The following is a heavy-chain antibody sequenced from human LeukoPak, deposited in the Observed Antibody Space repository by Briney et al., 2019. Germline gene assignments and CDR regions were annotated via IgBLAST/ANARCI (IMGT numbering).Heavy chain of an antibody. D-gene: IGHD3-22*01. Sequence: SLRLSCAASGFTFDDYAMHWVRQAPGKGLEWVSGISWNSGSIGYADSVKGRFTISRDNAKNSLYLQMNSLRAEDTALYYCAKDMSYYDSSNAFDIWGQGTMVTVSS. V-gene: IGHV3-9*01. CDR2: ISWNSGSI. CDR1: GFTFDDYA. J-gene: IGHJ3*02. CDR3: AKDMSYYDSSNAFDI.